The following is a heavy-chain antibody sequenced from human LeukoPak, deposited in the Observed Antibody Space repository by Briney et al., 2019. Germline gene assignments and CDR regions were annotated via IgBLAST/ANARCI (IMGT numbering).Heavy chain of an antibody. V-gene: IGHV4-34*01. J-gene: IGHJ6*03. CDR1: GGSFSGYY. D-gene: IGHD6-13*01. Sequence: SETLSLTCAVSGGSFSGYYWSWIRQPPGKGLEWIGEINHSGSTNYNPSLKSRVTISVDTSKNQFSLKLSSVTAADTAVYYCAGGTGHGSSWSPWYYYYMDVWGKGTTVTVSS. CDR3: AGGTGHGSSWSPWYYYYMDV. CDR2: INHSGST.